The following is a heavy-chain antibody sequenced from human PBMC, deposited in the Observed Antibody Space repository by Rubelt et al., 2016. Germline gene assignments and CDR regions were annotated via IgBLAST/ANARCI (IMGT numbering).Heavy chain of an antibody. CDR3: ARTTYYDFWSGSPNYFDY. J-gene: IGHJ4*02. CDR1: GYSIRSGYY. V-gene: IGHV4-38-2*02. Sequence: QVQLQESGPGLVKSSETLSLTCSVSGYSIRSGYYWGWIRQPPGKGLECVGSVSYRGITSSNPSLKSRVTISLDTSKNQFPVNMNSVTRADTAVDYCARTTYYDFWSGSPNYFDYWGQGTLVTVSS. CDR2: VSYRGIT. D-gene: IGHD3-3*01.